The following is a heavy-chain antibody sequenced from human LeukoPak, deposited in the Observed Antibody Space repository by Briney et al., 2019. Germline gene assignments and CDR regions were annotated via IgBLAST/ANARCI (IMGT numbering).Heavy chain of an antibody. CDR1: GFTFSSYW. V-gene: IGHV3-7*01. CDR2: IKQDGSEK. D-gene: IGHD3-22*01. CDR3: VRDGDTSGYTN. Sequence: GGSLRLSCAASGFTFSSYWMHWVRQAPGKGLEWVANIKQDGSEKYYVDSVKGRFTISRDNAKNSLYLQMNSLRAEDTAVYACVRDGDTSGYTNWGQGTLVTVSS. J-gene: IGHJ4*02.